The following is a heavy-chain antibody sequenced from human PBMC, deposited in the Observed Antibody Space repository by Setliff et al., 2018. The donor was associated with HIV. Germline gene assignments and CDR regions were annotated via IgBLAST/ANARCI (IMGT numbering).Heavy chain of an antibody. Sequence: ASVKVSCKASGHIFTTFGFSWVRQAPGQGLEWMGWINTHNGNTHYAQRFQGRVTMTRDTSTTTAYMELRSLRSDDTAVYYCARATGAADLWGQGTKVTSPQ. V-gene: IGHV1-18*01. CDR1: GHIFTTFG. J-gene: IGHJ5*02. CDR3: ARATGAADL. CDR2: INTHNGNT. D-gene: IGHD6-13*01.